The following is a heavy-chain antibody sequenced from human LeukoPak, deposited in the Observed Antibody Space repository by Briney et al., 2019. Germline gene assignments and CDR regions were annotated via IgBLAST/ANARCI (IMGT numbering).Heavy chain of an antibody. D-gene: IGHD2-15*01. CDR3: ARVRSGLHMDV. V-gene: IGHV3-48*03. J-gene: IGHJ6*02. CDR2: ISSRGTTI. Sequence: GGSLRLSCAVSGFTFSSYEMNWVRQAPGKGLEWGSYISSRGTTIYYVDSVNGRFTISRDNAKNSLYLQMNSLRAEDTALYYCARVRSGLHMDVWGQGTTVTVSS. CDR1: GFTFSSYE.